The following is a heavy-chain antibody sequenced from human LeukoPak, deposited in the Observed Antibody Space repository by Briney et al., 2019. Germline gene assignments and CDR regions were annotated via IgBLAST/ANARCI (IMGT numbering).Heavy chain of an antibody. D-gene: IGHD3-3*01. Sequence: GGSLRLSCLASGFTFSNSWMTWVRQAPGRRLEWVANIKEDGSDKQYVDSVRGRFTISRDNAKNSVSLQMDGLRAEDTAVYHCVRESDVWSGPGIGRPLDVWGKGTTVTVSS. J-gene: IGHJ6*04. CDR3: VRESDVWSGPGIGRPLDV. CDR2: IKEDGSDK. V-gene: IGHV3-7*01. CDR1: GFTFSNSW.